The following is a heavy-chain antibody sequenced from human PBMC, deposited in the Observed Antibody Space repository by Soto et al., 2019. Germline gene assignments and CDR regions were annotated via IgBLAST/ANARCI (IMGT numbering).Heavy chain of an antibody. D-gene: IGHD4-17*01. Sequence: GESLKISCKGSGYNFPRHWVAWVRQMPGKGLEWMGLIFAGDSDTRFSPSFQGQVTMSVDKSTSTAYLHWSSLKASDTAMYFCARSDGDYVFDHWGQGTLVTV. V-gene: IGHV5-51*01. CDR3: ARSDGDYVFDH. J-gene: IGHJ4*02. CDR2: IFAGDSDT. CDR1: GYNFPRHW.